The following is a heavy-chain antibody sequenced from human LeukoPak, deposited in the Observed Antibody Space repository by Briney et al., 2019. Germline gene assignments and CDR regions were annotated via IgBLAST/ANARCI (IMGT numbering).Heavy chain of an antibody. CDR3: ARGNYGDYGLAYYYYYYMDV. V-gene: IGHV4-38-2*02. D-gene: IGHD4-17*01. Sequence: SETLSLTCTVSGYSISSGYYWGWIRQPPGKGLEWIGSIYHSGSTYYNPSLKSRVTISVDTSKNQFSLKLSSVTAADTAVYYCARGNYGDYGLAYYYYYYMDVWGKGTTVTVSS. J-gene: IGHJ6*03. CDR1: GYSISSGYY. CDR2: IYHSGST.